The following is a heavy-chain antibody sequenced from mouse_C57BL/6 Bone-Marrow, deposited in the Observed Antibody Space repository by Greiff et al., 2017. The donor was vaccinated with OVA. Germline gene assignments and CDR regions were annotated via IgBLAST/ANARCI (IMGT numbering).Heavy chain of an antibody. J-gene: IGHJ2*01. V-gene: IGHV14-4*01. CDR1: GFNIKDDY. CDR2: IDPENGDT. Sequence: EVQLQQSGAELVRPGASVKLSCTASGFNIKDDYMHWVNERPEQGLEWIGWIDPENGDTEYASKFQGKATITADTSSKTVYLHLSSLTSEDTAVYYCTSYRYWGQGNTLTVSS. CDR3: TSYRY.